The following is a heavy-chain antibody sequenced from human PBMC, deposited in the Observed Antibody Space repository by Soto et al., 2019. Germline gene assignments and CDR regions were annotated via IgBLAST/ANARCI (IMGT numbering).Heavy chain of an antibody. CDR3: ARYQWNPGAFDP. D-gene: IGHD1-20*01. V-gene: IGHV4-34*01. CDR1: GGSLSDYY. CDR2: INHRGTT. J-gene: IGHJ5*02. Sequence: QVQLRQWGAGLLKPSETLSLTCAVYGGSLSDYYWNWLRQPPGKGLEWIGEINHRGTTSYNPSLKSRVDISVDTAMTQFSLKLRSLTAADTAIYYCARYQWNPGAFDPWGPGTHVTVSS.